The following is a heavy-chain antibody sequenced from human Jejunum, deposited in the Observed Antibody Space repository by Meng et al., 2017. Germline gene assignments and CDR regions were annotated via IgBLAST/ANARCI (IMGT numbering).Heavy chain of an antibody. CDR3: VRSLGARDY. CDR2: LNSDGSSI. V-gene: IGHV3-74*01. J-gene: IGHJ4*02. CDR1: GFTFSSSW. Sequence: RLGSGGGLVQPGGPLGLSGAVSGFTFSSSWMHWVRQAPGKGLVWVSRLNSDGSSITYADSVKGRFTISRDNAKSTLYLQMNSLRAEDTAVYYCVRSLGARDYWGQGTLVTVSS.